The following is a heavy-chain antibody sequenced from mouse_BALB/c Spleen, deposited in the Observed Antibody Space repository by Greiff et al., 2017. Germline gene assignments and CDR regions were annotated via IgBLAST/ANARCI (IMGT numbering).Heavy chain of an antibody. V-gene: IGHV5-17*02. CDR2: ISSGSSTI. D-gene: IGHD1-3*01. J-gene: IGHJ4*01. Sequence: EVQVVESGGGLVQPGGSRKLSCAASGFTFSSFGMHWVRQAPEKGLEWVAYISSGSSTIYYADTVKGRFTISRDNPKNTLFLQMTSLRSEDTAMYYCARFGRYIYYAMDYWGQGTSVTVSS. CDR3: ARFGRYIYYAMDY. CDR1: GFTFSSFG.